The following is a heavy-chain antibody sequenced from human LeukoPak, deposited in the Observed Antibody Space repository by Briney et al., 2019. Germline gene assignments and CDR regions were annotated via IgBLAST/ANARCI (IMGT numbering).Heavy chain of an antibody. V-gene: IGHV1-18*01. CDR2: ISAYNGNT. D-gene: IGHD2-2*02. J-gene: IGHJ6*02. CDR3: ARPGADCGSAGCYTYPYYGLDV. CDR1: GYSFSGHG. Sequence: ASVKVSCKASGYSFSGHGITWVRQDPGQGLEWMGWISAYNGNTKYAQNLQGRVTMTTDISTSTAYMELRSLRSDDTAVYYCARPGADCGSAGCYTYPYYGLDVWGQGTTVTVSS.